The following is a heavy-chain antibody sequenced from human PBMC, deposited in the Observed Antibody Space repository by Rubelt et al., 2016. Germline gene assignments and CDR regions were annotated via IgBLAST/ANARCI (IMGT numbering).Heavy chain of an antibody. D-gene: IGHD2-2*01. CDR1: GYTLTELS. V-gene: IGHV1-24*01. CDR3: ATGIVVVPAHVPSRDY. J-gene: IGHJ4*02. Sequence: QVQLVQSGAEVKKPGASVKVSCKVSGYTLTELSMHWVRQAPGKGLEWMGGFDPEDGETIYAQKFQGRVTMTEDTSTDPAYMGLGSLRSEDTAVYYCATGIVVVPAHVPSRDYWGQGTLVTVSS. CDR2: FDPEDGET.